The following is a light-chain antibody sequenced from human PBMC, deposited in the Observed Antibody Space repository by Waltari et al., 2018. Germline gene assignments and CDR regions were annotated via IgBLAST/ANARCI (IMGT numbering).Light chain of an antibody. CDR3: CSYAGSSTFV. CDR1: SSDVGGYNY. V-gene: IGLV2-23*02. CDR2: DVS. J-gene: IGLJ1*01. Sequence: QSALTQPASVSGSPGQSITISCTGTSSDVGGYNYVSWYQQPPGKAPKLMFYDVSKRPSGVSNRFSGSKSGNTASLTISGLQAEDEADYYCCSYAGSSTFVLGTGTKVTVL.